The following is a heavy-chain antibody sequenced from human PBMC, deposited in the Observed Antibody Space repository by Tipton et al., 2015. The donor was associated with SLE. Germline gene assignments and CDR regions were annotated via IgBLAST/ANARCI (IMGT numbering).Heavy chain of an antibody. CDR3: ARGAVLIQDNSWFDP. J-gene: IGHJ5*02. CDR1: GASISSYY. V-gene: IGHV4-59*01. CDR2: IYYSGST. D-gene: IGHD2-21*01. Sequence: TLSLTCTVSGASISSYYWSWIRQPPGKGLEWIGYIYYSGSTNYNPSLKSRVTISVDTSKNQFSLKLSSVTAADTAVYYCARGAVLIQDNSWFDPWGQGTLATVSS.